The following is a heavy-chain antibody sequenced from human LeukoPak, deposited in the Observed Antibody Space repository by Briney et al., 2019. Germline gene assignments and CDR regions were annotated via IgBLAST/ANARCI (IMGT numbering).Heavy chain of an antibody. V-gene: IGHV4-59*01. Sequence: SETLSLTCAVYGGSFSGYYWGWIRQPPGKGLEWIGYIYYSGSTNYNPSLKSRVTISVDTSKNQFSLKLSSVTAADTAVYYCARVKGELWFGELSFAFDIWGQGTMVTVSS. D-gene: IGHD3-10*01. CDR3: ARVKGELWFGELSFAFDI. CDR2: IYYSGST. J-gene: IGHJ3*02. CDR1: GGSFSGYY.